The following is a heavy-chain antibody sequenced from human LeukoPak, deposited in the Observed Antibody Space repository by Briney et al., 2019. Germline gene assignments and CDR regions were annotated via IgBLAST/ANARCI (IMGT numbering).Heavy chain of an antibody. CDR2: IIPIFGTA. D-gene: IGHD3-10*01. CDR3: AGARRYGSGSYWSWFDP. CDR1: GGTFSSYA. V-gene: IGHV1-69*13. Sequence: SVKVSCKASGGTFSSYAISWVRQAPGQGLEWMGGIIPIFGTANYAQKFQGRVTITADESTSTAYMELSSPRSEDTAVYYCAGARRYGSGSYWSWFDPWGQGTLVTVSS. J-gene: IGHJ5*02.